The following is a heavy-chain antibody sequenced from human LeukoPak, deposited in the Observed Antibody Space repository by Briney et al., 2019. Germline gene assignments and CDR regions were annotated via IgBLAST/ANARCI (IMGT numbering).Heavy chain of an antibody. Sequence: PSETLSLTCTVSGGSISSYYCSWIWHPARPGLELVGRVYTSGNTNYNPCLNSRVTMSVDTSNIQFSLMLGAVTAAYTAVYYFARDATTVTNYNWFDPWGQGTLVTVSS. CDR3: ARDATTVTNYNWFDP. CDR2: VYTSGNT. J-gene: IGHJ5*02. CDR1: GGSISSYY. D-gene: IGHD4-17*01. V-gene: IGHV4-4*07.